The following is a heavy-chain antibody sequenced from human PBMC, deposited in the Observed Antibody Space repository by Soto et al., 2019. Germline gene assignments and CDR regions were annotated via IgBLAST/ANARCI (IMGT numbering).Heavy chain of an antibody. J-gene: IGHJ6*02. D-gene: IGHD6-13*01. CDR1: GGTFSSSA. CDR2: IIPIFGTA. V-gene: IGHV1-69*01. CDR3: ARDGYSSSWSPEYYYYGMDV. Sequence: SVKVSCKASGGTFSSSAISWVRQAPGQGLEWMGGIIPIFGTANYAQKFQGRVTITADESTSTAYMELSSLRSEDTAVYYCARDGYSSSWSPEYYYYGMDVWGQGTTVTVSS.